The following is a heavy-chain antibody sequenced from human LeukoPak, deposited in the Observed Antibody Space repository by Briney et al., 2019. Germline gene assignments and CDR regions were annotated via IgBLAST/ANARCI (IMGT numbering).Heavy chain of an antibody. CDR2: ISSSSSYI. V-gene: IGHV3-21*01. CDR3: ARDPNYYYYYGMDV. CDR1: GFTFSSYS. Sequence: GGSLRLSCAASGFTFSSYSMNWVRQAPGKGLEWVSSISSSSSYIYYADSVKGRFTISRDNAKNSLYLQMNSLRAEDTAVYYCARDPNYYYYYGMDVWGRGTTVTVSS. J-gene: IGHJ6*02.